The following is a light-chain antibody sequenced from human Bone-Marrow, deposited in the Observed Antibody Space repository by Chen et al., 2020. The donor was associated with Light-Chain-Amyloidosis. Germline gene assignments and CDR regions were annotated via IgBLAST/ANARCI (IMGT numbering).Light chain of an antibody. Sequence: QSMLTQPPSVSGAPGQRVTISCTGSSSNIEAGYDVHWYQPLPGTAPKLLIYGNSNRPSGGPDRFSAAKTGTSAILAIPGLQAEDDADYYCQCYGSSLSVFGGGTKLTVL. V-gene: IGLV1-40*01. J-gene: IGLJ2*01. CDR2: GNS. CDR3: QCYGSSLSV. CDR1: SSNIEAGYD.